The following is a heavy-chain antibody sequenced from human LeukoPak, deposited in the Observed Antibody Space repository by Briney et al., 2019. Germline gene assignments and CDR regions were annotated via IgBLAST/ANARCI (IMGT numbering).Heavy chain of an antibody. CDR2: IWFDGSIK. CDR3: ASAAGPFDN. J-gene: IGHJ4*02. D-gene: IGHD6-19*01. V-gene: IGHV3-33*08. CDR1: GFTFSSYS. Sequence: GGSLRLSCSASGFTFSSYSMHCVRQAPGKGLEWVAVIWFDGSIKYYADSVKGRFTISRDNSKNTLYLQMNSLRAEDTALYYCASAAGPFDNWGQGTLVTVSS.